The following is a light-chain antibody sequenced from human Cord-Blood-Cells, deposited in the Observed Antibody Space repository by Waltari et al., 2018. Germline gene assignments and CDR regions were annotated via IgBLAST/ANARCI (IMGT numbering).Light chain of an antibody. CDR3: QQYGSSPYS. J-gene: IGKJ2*03. Sequence: EIVLTQSPGTLSLSPGERATLSCRASQSVSSSYLAWYQQKPGQAPRLLIYAASSLQSGVPSRFSGSGSGTDFTLTISRLEPEDFAVYYCQQYGSSPYSFGQGTKLEIK. V-gene: IGKV3-20*01. CDR2: AAS. CDR1: QSVSSSY.